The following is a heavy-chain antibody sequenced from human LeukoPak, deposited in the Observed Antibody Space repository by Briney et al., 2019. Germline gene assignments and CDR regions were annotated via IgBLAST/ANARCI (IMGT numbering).Heavy chain of an antibody. CDR3: ARKAWDSSGYYCLDY. J-gene: IGHJ4*02. CDR2: IGGTSGTI. D-gene: IGHD3-22*01. V-gene: IGHV3-48*02. CDR1: GFSFSPYA. Sequence: GRSLRLSCAASGFSFSPYAMSWVRQAPGKGLEWVSYIGGTSGTIYYADSVKGRFTVSRDNAKNSLYLQMNSLRDEDTAVYFCARKAWDSSGYYCLDYWGQGTLVTVSS.